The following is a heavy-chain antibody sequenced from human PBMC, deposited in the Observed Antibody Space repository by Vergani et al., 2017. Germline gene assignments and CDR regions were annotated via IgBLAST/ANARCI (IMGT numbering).Heavy chain of an antibody. CDR3: AMDSSPFYPMDV. D-gene: IGHD6-6*01. V-gene: IGHV4-34*01. CDR1: GGSFSGYY. J-gene: IGHJ6*04. Sequence: QVQLQQWGAGLLKPSETLSLTCAVYGGSFSGYYWSWIRQPPGKGLEWIGEINHSGSTNYNPSLKSRVTISVDTSKNQFSLKLSSVTAADTAVYYCAMDSSPFYPMDVWGKGTTVTVSS. CDR2: INHSGST.